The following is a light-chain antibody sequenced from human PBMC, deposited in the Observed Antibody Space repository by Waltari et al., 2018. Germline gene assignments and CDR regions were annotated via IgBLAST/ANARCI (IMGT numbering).Light chain of an antibody. CDR3: CSFLASNTADVT. J-gene: IGLJ2*01. Sequence: QSALTQPASVSGSPGQSATISCTCDFGSYDYVPWYQHHPGRAPKLLLYEAFKRPSGVPSRFSGSTSGNTASLTISGLQAEDEADYYCCSFLASNTADVTFGGGTKLTVL. CDR1: DFGSYDY. CDR2: EAF. V-gene: IGLV2-23*01.